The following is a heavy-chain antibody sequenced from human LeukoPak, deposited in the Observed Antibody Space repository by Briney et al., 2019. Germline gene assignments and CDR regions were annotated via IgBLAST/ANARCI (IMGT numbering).Heavy chain of an antibody. Sequence: SETLSLTCTVSGGSISSYYWNWIRQPPGKGLEWIGYIYYSGSTYYDPSLKSRVTISRDTSKNQFSLKLSSVTAADTAVYFCASHPTNFDAFDIWGQGTMVTVSS. CDR1: GGSISSYY. CDR3: ASHPTNFDAFDI. D-gene: IGHD5-24*01. J-gene: IGHJ3*02. CDR2: IYYSGST. V-gene: IGHV4-59*08.